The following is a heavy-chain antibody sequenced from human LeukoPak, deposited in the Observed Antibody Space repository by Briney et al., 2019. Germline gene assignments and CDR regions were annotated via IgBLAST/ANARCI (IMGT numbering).Heavy chain of an antibody. CDR2: ISSSSSYI. J-gene: IGHJ6*02. CDR1: GFTLSSYG. Sequence: GRSLRLSCAASGFTLSSYGMHWVRQAPGKGLEWVSSISSSSSYIYYADSVKGRFTISRDNAKNSLYLQMNSLRAEDTAVYYCARVDGYYDFWSGYSSYGMDVWGQGTTVTVSS. D-gene: IGHD3-3*01. CDR3: ARVDGYYDFWSGYSSYGMDV. V-gene: IGHV3-21*01.